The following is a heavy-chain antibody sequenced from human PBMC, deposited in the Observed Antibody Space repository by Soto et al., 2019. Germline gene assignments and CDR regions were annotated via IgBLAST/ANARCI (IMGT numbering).Heavy chain of an antibody. D-gene: IGHD2-15*01. Sequence: SETLSLTCTVSGGSINNDGYYWSWIRQLPGKGPEWIGYINKSGYTYYNPSFKSRVTITVDTSNNQLSLSLSSVSAADTAVYSCARALKKAAANWFDPGGKGIRVTVS. J-gene: IGHJ5*02. CDR3: ARALKKAAANWFDP. CDR2: INKSGYT. CDR1: GGSINNDGYY. V-gene: IGHV4-31*03.